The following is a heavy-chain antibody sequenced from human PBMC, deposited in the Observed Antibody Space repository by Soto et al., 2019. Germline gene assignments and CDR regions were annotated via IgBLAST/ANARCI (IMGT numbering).Heavy chain of an antibody. J-gene: IGHJ4*02. V-gene: IGHV3-33*01. CDR3: ARDPDSGYEPFDY. CDR2: IWYDGSNK. Sequence: QPGGSLRLSCAASGFTFSSYGMHWVRQAPGKGLEWVAVIWYDGSNKYYADSVKGRFTISRDNSKNTLYLQMNSLRAEDTAVYYCARDPDSGYEPFDYWGQGTLVTVSS. D-gene: IGHD5-12*01. CDR1: GFTFSSYG.